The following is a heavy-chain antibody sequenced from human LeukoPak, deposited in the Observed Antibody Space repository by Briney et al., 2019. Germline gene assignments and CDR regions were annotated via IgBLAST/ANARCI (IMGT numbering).Heavy chain of an antibody. CDR2: IYYSGST. CDR1: GGSISSYY. Sequence: SETLSLTCTVSGGSISSYYWSWIRQPPGKGLEWIGYIYYSGSTNYNPSLKSRVTISVDTSKNQFSLKLSSVTAADTAVYYCAREYSSSSGKNAFDVWGQGTMVTVSS. J-gene: IGHJ3*01. CDR3: AREYSSSSGKNAFDV. V-gene: IGHV4-59*01. D-gene: IGHD6-6*01.